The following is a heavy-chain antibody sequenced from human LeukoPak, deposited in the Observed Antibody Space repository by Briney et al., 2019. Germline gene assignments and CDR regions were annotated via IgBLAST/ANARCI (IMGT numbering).Heavy chain of an antibody. CDR1: GGSISSSSYY. J-gene: IGHJ6*03. CDR2: IYYSGST. V-gene: IGHV4-39*01. D-gene: IGHD3-10*01. Sequence: SETLSLTCTVSGGSISSSSYYWGWIRQPPGKGLEWIGSIYYSGSTYYNPSLKSRVTISVDTSKNQFSLKLSSVTAADTAVYYCARLGGFHYYGSGSYTLPYYYYYMDVWGKGTTVTVSS. CDR3: ARLGGFHYYGSGSYTLPYYYYYMDV.